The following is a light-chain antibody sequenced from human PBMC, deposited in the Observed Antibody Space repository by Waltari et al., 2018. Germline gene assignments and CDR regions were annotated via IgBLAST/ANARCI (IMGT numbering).Light chain of an antibody. Sequence: EIVLTQSPGTLSFSPGARPPLSCRASESVRRALAWYQQRPGQAPRLLIYDASSRATGIPDRFSGSGSGTEFSLTISRLEPEDFAVYYCQHYRSLPVTFGQGTKVEIK. CDR2: DAS. CDR1: ESVRRA. J-gene: IGKJ1*01. CDR3: QHYRSLPVT. V-gene: IGKV3-20*01.